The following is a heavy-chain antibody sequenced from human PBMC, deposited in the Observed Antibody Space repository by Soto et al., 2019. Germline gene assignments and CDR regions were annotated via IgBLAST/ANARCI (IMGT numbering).Heavy chain of an antibody. CDR3: ARGGSGYVLFNEF. V-gene: IGHV1-69*01. D-gene: IGHD3-22*01. CDR2: IIPIFGTA. Sequence: QEQLVQSGAEVKKPGSSVKVSCKASGGIFSSYAISWVRQAPGQGLEWMGGIIPIFGTANYAQKFQGRVTITADESTNTAYMDQSSLKSEDTAIYYCARGGSGYVLFNEFWGQGTLVTVSA. CDR1: GGIFSSYA. J-gene: IGHJ4*02.